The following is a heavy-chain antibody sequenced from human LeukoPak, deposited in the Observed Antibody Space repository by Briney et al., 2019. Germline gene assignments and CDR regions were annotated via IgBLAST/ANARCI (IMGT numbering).Heavy chain of an antibody. Sequence: GGSLRLSCAASGFTFSNYAMDWVRQAPGKGLEWVSTISGSGGSTYYADSVKGRFTISRDNSKNTLYLQMNSLRAEDTAVYYCAKRVGLSAFGYWGQGTLVTVSS. V-gene: IGHV3-23*01. D-gene: IGHD2/OR15-2a*01. J-gene: IGHJ4*02. CDR1: GFTFSNYA. CDR3: AKRVGLSAFGY. CDR2: ISGSGGST.